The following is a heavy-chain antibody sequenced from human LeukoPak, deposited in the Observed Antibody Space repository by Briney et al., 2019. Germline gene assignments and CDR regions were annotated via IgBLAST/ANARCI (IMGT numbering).Heavy chain of an antibody. CDR2: VNPNSGGR. CDR1: GYTFTGYY. CDR3: ARSQWGIASAGLDY. D-gene: IGHD6-13*01. Sequence: GASVKVSCKASGYTFTGYYIHWVRQAPGQGLGWMGWVNPNSGGRNYAQKFQGRVTMTRDTTISTAYMELSSLRSDDTAVYYCARSQWGIASAGLDYWGQGTLVSVSS. J-gene: IGHJ4*02. V-gene: IGHV1-2*02.